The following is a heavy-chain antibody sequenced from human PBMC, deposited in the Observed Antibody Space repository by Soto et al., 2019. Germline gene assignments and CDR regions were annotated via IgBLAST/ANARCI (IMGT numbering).Heavy chain of an antibody. CDR2: ISYDGSNK. J-gene: IGHJ4*02. CDR3: AKDRSSYGLGLDY. D-gene: IGHD5-18*01. V-gene: IGHV3-30*18. Sequence: WVAVISYDGSNKYYADSVKGRFTISRDNSKNTLYLQMNSLRAEDTAVYYCAKDRSSYGLGLDYWGQGTLVTVSS.